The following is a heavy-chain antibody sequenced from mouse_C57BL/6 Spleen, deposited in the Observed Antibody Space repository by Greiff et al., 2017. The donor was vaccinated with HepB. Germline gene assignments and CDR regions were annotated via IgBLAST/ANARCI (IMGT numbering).Heavy chain of an antibody. Sequence: DVKLVESEGGLVQPGSSMKLSCTASGFTFSDYYMAWVRQVPEKGLEWVANINYDGSSTYYLDSLKSRFIISRDTAKNILYLQMSSLKSEDTATYYCARSANWDYFDYWGQGTTLTVSS. D-gene: IGHD4-1*01. CDR1: GFTFSDYY. V-gene: IGHV5-16*01. CDR2: INYDGSST. J-gene: IGHJ2*01. CDR3: ARSANWDYFDY.